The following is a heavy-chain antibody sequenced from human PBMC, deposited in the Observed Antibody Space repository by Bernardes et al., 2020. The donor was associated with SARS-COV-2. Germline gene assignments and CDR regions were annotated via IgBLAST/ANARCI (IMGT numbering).Heavy chain of an antibody. Sequence: GACLKISSKGSGFDFTHYWIGWVRPMPGNGLEWMGIIYPRDSDTRYSPSFQGQVTISADKSITTAYLQWSSLKASDTAMYYCARQSSFVAASGIDYWGQGTLVTVSS. CDR3: ARQSSFVAASGIDY. V-gene: IGHV5-51*01. D-gene: IGHD6-13*01. CDR2: IYPRDSDT. J-gene: IGHJ4*02. CDR1: GFDFTHYW.